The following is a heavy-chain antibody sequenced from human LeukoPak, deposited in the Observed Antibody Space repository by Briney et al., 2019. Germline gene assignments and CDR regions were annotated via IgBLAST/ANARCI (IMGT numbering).Heavy chain of an antibody. Sequence: GGSLRLSCAASGFTVSSKYMSWVRQAPGKGLEWVSAISGSGGSTYYADSVKGRFTISRDNSKNTLYLQMSSLRAGDTAVYYCAKDQGYCSSTSCYFDYWGQGTLVTVSS. CDR2: ISGSGGST. J-gene: IGHJ4*02. D-gene: IGHD2-2*01. CDR3: AKDQGYCSSTSCYFDY. V-gene: IGHV3-23*01. CDR1: GFTVSSKY.